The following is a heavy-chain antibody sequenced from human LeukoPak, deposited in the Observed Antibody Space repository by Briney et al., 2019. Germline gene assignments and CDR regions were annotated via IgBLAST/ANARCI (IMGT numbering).Heavy chain of an antibody. V-gene: IGHV4-59*02. J-gene: IGHJ5*02. CDR3: AREGYGSRSRDNWLDP. CDR1: GASVTTSY. CDR2: VYYSGSP. Sequence: SETLSLTCTVSGASVTTSYWSWLRRPPGKAPEWIGYVYYSGSPIYSPSLNSRVTISLDTSKNQFSLKLSSVTAADTAVYYCAREGYGSRSRDNWLDPWGQGTLVTVSS. D-gene: IGHD3-10*01.